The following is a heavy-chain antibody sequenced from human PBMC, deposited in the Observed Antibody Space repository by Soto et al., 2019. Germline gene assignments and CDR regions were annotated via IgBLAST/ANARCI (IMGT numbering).Heavy chain of an antibody. Sequence: QITLKESGPTLVKPTQTLTLPCTFSGLSLTTPGVGVCWIRHPPGRALEWLAVIFWDDDNRYSPTLKSRLTHTKHTHKKQVVLTVTNMDPVDTPTYYRAHRPQINSPWGYDYWGQGTLVTLSS. J-gene: IGHJ4*02. D-gene: IGHD7-27*01. CDR3: AHRPQINSPWGYDY. V-gene: IGHV2-5*02. CDR2: IFWDDDN. CDR1: GLSLTTPGVG.